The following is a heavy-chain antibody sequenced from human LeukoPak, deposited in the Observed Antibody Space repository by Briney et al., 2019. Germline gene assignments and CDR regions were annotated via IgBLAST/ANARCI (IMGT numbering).Heavy chain of an antibody. J-gene: IGHJ5*02. V-gene: IGHV4-30-4*01. CDR3: ASRYCSSTSCLPFDP. CDR1: GGSICSGDYY. Sequence: SETLSLTCTVSGGSICSGDYYWSWIRQPPGKGLEWIGYIYYSGSTYYNPSLKSRVTISVDTSKNQFSLKLSSVTAADTAVYYCASRYCSSTSCLPFDPWGQGTLVTVSS. CDR2: IYYSGST. D-gene: IGHD2-2*01.